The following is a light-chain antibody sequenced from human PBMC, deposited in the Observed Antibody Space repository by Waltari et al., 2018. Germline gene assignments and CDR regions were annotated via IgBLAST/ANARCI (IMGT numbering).Light chain of an antibody. V-gene: IGLV2-23*01. Sequence: QSALPQPASVSGSPGQSITISCTGTSRAVGSYNLVSWYQQHPGKAPKPMIYEGSKRPSGVSNRFSGSKSGNTASLTISGLQAEDEADYYCCSYAGSSTYVFGTGTKVTVL. CDR3: CSYAGSSTYV. CDR1: SRAVGSYNL. J-gene: IGLJ1*01. CDR2: EGS.